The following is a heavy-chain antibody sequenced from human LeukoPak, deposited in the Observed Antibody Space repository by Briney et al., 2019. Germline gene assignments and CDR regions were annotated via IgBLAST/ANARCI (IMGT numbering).Heavy chain of an antibody. Sequence: PSGTLSLTCAVSGGSISSSNWWSWIRQPPGKGLEWIGEIYHSGSTYYNPSLKSRVTISVDTSKNQFSLKLSSVTAADTAVYYCARQGNRYNWNYGAFDIWGQGTMVTVSS. V-gene: IGHV4-4*02. CDR3: ARQGNRYNWNYGAFDI. CDR2: IYHSGST. D-gene: IGHD1-7*01. J-gene: IGHJ3*02. CDR1: GGSISSSNW.